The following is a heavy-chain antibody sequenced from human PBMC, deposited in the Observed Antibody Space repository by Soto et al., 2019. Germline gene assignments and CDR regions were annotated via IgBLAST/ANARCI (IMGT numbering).Heavy chain of an antibody. V-gene: IGHV3-23*01. CDR3: ARTLATFSWLDP. J-gene: IGHJ5*02. CDR2: ISGSAGST. CDR1: GFTLSSYA. Sequence: PGGSLRLSCAASGFTLSSYAMSWVRQAPGKGLEWVSAISGSAGSTNYADSVKGRFTISRDNSKNTLYLQLNSLRAEDTAVYYCARTLATFSWLDPWGQGTPVTVSS.